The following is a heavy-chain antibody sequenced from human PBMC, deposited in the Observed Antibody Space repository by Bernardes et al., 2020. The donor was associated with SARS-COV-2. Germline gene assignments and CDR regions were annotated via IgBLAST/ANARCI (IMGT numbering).Heavy chain of an antibody. V-gene: IGHV3-64D*06. J-gene: IGHJ4*02. CDR2: ISPDGAAT. CDR3: VKDLHSKFDDY. CDR1: GFPLRLSS. Sequence: GGSLRLSCSVSGFPLRLSSMYWVRQAPGKGLEYVSAISPDGAATYYADSVRGRFTISRDNSKNTLYLQMSSLKIEDTAVYYCVKDLHSKFDDYWGQGTVVTVSS. D-gene: IGHD4-4*01.